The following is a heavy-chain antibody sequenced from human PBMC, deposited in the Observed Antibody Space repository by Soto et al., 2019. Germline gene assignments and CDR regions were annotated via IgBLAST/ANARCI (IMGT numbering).Heavy chain of an antibody. CDR1: GFTYNSHA. J-gene: IGHJ6*02. Sequence: QVQLVESGGGVVQPGRSLTLSCAASGFTYNSHAMHWVRQAPGKGLEWVAVIIYDGNKKYYADSVKGRFTIYRDNSQNTRYLKMNSLRAEDTALYYCAKEERYYDSGSYFYGMDVWGQGTTVTVSS. V-gene: IGHV3-30*18. CDR3: AKEERYYDSGSYFYGMDV. D-gene: IGHD3-10*01. CDR2: IIYDGNKK.